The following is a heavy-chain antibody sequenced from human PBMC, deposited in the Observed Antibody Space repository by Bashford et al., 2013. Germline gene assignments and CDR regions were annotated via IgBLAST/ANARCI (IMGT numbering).Heavy chain of an antibody. D-gene: IGHD1-26*01. CDR2: IYYSGST. CDR1: GGSISSSSYY. J-gene: IGHJ3*02. CDR3: ARQSDDGVGATDDAFDI. V-gene: IGHV4-39*01. Sequence: SETLSLTCTVSGGSISSSSYYWGWIRQSPGKGLEWIGSIYYSGSTYYNPSLKSRVTISVDTSKNQFSLKLSSVTAADTAVYYCARQSDDGVGATDDAFDIWGQGTMVTVSS.